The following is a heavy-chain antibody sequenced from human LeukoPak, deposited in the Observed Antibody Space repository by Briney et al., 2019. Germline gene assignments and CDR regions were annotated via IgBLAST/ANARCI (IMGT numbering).Heavy chain of an antibody. Sequence: ASVKVSCKASGYTFTGYYMHWVRQAPGQGLEWMGWINPNSGGTNYEQNFQGRVTMTRDTSISTAYMELSRLRSDDTAAYYCARAVTHPAFDYWGQGTLVTVSS. CDR2: INPNSGGT. CDR1: GYTFTGYY. V-gene: IGHV1-2*02. D-gene: IGHD4-17*01. J-gene: IGHJ4*02. CDR3: ARAVTHPAFDY.